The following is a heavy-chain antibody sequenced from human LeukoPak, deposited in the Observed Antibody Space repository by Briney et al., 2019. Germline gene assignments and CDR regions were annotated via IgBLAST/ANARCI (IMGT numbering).Heavy chain of an antibody. Sequence: GGSLRLSCAASGFTFSSYGMHWVRQAPGKGLEWVAFIPDDGNNVYYSDSVRGRFTVSRDSSRNTLYLQMNSLRVEDSALYYCAGGTCYSDYWGQGTLVTVSS. V-gene: IGHV3-30*03. CDR2: IPDDGNNV. CDR1: GFTFSSYG. CDR3: AGGTCYSDY. D-gene: IGHD1-7*01. J-gene: IGHJ4*02.